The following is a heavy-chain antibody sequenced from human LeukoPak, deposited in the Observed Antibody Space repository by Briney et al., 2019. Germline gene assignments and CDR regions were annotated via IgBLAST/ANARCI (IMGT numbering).Heavy chain of an antibody. CDR2: ISSSSNSI. CDR1: GFTFNTYT. D-gene: IGHD2-2*01. J-gene: IGHJ2*01. Sequence: GGSLRLSCAASGFTFNTYTMTWVCQAPGKGLEWVSSISSSSNSIYYTDSVRGRFTVSRDNAKNSLYLQMNSLRAEDTAVYYCTRFPVIPPAYFRDYWYFELWGRGTLVTVSS. CDR3: TRFPVIPPAYFRDYWYFEL. V-gene: IGHV3-21*04.